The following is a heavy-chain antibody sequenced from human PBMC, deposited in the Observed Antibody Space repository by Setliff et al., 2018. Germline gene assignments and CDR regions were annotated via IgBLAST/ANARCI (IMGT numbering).Heavy chain of an antibody. D-gene: IGHD6-13*01. CDR3: ALSSSWFKDFQH. Sequence: SETLSLTCTVSGGSISSYYWSWIRQPPGKGLEWIGYIYASGSTNYNPSLKSRVTLSVDTSKNQFSLKVSSVTAADTAVYYCALSSSWFKDFQHWGQGTLVTVSS. J-gene: IGHJ1*01. CDR2: IYASGST. V-gene: IGHV4-4*08. CDR1: GGSISSYY.